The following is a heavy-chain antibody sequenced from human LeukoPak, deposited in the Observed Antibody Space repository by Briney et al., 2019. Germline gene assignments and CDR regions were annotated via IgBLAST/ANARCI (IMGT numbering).Heavy chain of an antibody. Sequence: GGSLRLSCAASGFTFNTFNMNWVRQAPGKGLEWVSSITSGGDYIYYADSVKGRFTTSRDNAKNSLSLQLNSLRVEDTAVSYCARGHYDVLAASYKWTPDYWGEGTLVTVSS. D-gene: IGHD3-9*01. CDR3: ARGHYDVLAASYKWTPDY. CDR1: GFTFNTFN. CDR2: ITSGGDYI. J-gene: IGHJ4*02. V-gene: IGHV3-21*01.